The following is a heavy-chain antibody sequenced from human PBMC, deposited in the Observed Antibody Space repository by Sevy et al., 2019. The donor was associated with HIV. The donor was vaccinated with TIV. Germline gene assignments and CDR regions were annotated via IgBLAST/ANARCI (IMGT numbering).Heavy chain of an antibody. CDR3: GRAIAAHDSF. Sequence: GGSLRLSCVASGFTLDSYWMSWVRQTPGKGLEWVANVKQDGSVKYYVDSVKGRFTISRDNARNLVYLQMNSLRVDDTALYYCGRAIAAHDSFWGQGTLVTVSS. CDR1: GFTLDSYW. D-gene: IGHD6-13*01. V-gene: IGHV3-7*01. J-gene: IGHJ4*02. CDR2: VKQDGSVK.